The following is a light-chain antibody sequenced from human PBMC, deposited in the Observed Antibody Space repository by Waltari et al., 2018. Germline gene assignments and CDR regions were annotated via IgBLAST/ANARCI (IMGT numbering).Light chain of an antibody. CDR1: QSVTRA. J-gene: IGKJ1*01. CDR2: GAS. CDR3: QHYVRLPVT. Sequence: EIVLTQSPGTLSLSPGESATLSCRTSQSVTRALAWYQQKPGQAPRLLIYGASNRATGIPDRFSGSGSGTDFSLIISRLEPEDFAVYYCQHYVRLPVTFGQGTKVEVK. V-gene: IGKV3-20*01.